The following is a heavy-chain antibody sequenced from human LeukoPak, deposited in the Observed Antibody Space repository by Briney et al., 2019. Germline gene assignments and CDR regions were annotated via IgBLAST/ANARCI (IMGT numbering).Heavy chain of an antibody. Sequence: GGSLRLSCAASGFTFSNYAINWVRQAPGKGLEWVSSISGSGGNTYYADSVKGRFTISRDNSKNTLYLQMNSLRAEDTAVYYCARDLVEDYGGNSGYYWGQGTLVTVSS. V-gene: IGHV3-23*01. J-gene: IGHJ4*02. CDR2: ISGSGGNT. CDR3: ARDLVEDYGGNSGYY. CDR1: GFTFSNYA. D-gene: IGHD4-23*01.